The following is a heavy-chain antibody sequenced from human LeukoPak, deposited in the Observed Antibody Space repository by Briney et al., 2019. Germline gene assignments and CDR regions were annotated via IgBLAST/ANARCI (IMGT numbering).Heavy chain of an antibody. J-gene: IGHJ3*02. Sequence: GGSLRLSCAPSGFTFSSYAMSWVRQAPGKGLEWVSGITGSGGGTYYGDSVKGRFAISRDNSKKTLYLQINSLRAEDTAVYYCAKARYSGYAFDAFDMWGQGTMVSVSS. CDR3: AKARYSGYAFDAFDM. D-gene: IGHD5-12*01. V-gene: IGHV3-23*01. CDR1: GFTFSSYA. CDR2: ITGSGGGT.